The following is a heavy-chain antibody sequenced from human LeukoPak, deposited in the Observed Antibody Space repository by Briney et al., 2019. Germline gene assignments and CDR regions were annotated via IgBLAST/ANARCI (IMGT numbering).Heavy chain of an antibody. CDR1: GFTFDDYA. Sequence: PGRSLRLSCAASGFTFDDYAMHWVRQAPGKGLEWVSGISWNSGSIGYADSVKGRFIISRDNAKNSLSLQMNSLRAEDTAVYYCATDKLGGSGSYDYWGQGTLVTVSS. V-gene: IGHV3-9*01. J-gene: IGHJ4*02. CDR3: ATDKLGGSGSYDY. D-gene: IGHD3-10*01. CDR2: ISWNSGSI.